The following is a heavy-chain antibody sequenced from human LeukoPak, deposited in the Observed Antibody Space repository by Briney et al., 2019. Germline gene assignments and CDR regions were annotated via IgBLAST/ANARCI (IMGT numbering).Heavy chain of an antibody. CDR3: ARDASQDFWSGSAFDP. CDR1: GGSINSYY. CDR2: IYNYGST. D-gene: IGHD3-3*01. V-gene: IGHV4-59*01. Sequence: SDTLSLTCAVSGGSINSYYWSWIRQPPGKGLEWIGYIYNYGSTNYNPSLKSRVTISVDTSKNQFSLKLSSVTAADTAVYYCARDASQDFWSGSAFDPWGQGTLVTVSS. J-gene: IGHJ5*02.